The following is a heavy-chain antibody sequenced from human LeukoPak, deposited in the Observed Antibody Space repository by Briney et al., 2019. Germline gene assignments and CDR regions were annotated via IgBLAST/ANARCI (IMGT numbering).Heavy chain of an antibody. CDR2: IYTSGST. CDR3: ARGQGYYGSGSEFDY. V-gene: IGHV4-4*07. J-gene: IGHJ4*02. D-gene: IGHD3-10*01. CDR1: GGSISSYY. Sequence: PSETLSLTCTVSGGSISSYYWSLIRQPAGKGLEWIGRIYTSGSTNYNPSLKSRVTMSVDTSKNQFSLKLSSVTAADTAVYYCARGQGYYGSGSEFDYWGQGTLVTVSS.